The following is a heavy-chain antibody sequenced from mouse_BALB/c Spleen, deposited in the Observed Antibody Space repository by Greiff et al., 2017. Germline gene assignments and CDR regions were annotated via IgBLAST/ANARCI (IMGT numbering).Heavy chain of an antibody. V-gene: IGHV1-87*01. CDR2: IYPGDGDT. Sequence: VQLQQSGAELARPGASVKLSCKASGYTFTSYWMQWVKQRPGQGLEWIGAIYPGDGDTRYTQKFKGKATLTADKSSSTAYMQLSSLASEDSAVYYCARSRGTTATWDYWGQGTTLTVSS. J-gene: IGHJ2*01. CDR1: GYTFTSYW. D-gene: IGHD1-2*01. CDR3: ARSRGTTATWDY.